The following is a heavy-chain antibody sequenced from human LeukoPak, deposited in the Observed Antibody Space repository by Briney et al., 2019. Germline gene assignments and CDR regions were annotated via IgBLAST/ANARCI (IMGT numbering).Heavy chain of an antibody. CDR1: GFTFSSYG. D-gene: IGHD3-3*01. Sequence: GGSLRLSCAASGFTFSSYGMHWVRQAPGKGLEWVAFIRYDGSNKYYADSVKGRFTISRDNYKNTMYLQMNSLRAEDTAVYYCAKERVSDCWSENDAFDIWGQGTMVTVSS. V-gene: IGHV3-30*02. CDR3: AKERVSDCWSENDAFDI. J-gene: IGHJ3*02. CDR2: IRYDGSNK.